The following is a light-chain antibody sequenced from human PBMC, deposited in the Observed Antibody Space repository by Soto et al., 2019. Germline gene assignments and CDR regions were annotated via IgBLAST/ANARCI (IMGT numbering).Light chain of an antibody. CDR3: QQVNSFPRA. CDR2: AAS. J-gene: IGKJ1*01. Sequence: IQLTQSPSSLSASVGDRVTITCRASRDISGFLAWYQQRPGKAPKVLISAASTLESGVPSRFSGSVSGTDFTLTISSLQPEDFPTYYCQQVNSFPRAFGQGTKADIK. CDR1: RDISGF. V-gene: IGKV1-9*01.